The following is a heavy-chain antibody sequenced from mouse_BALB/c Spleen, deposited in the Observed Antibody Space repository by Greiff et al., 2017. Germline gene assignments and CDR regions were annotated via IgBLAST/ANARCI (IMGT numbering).Heavy chain of an antibody. V-gene: IGHV3-2*02. J-gene: IGHJ4*01. Sequence: DVKLQESGPGLVKPSQSLSLTCTVTGYSITSDYAWNWIRQFPGNKLEWMGYISYSGSTSYNPSLKSRISITRDTSKNQFFLQLNSVTTEDTATYYCARGGFYYYAMDYWGQGTSVTVSS. CDR1: GYSITSDYA. CDR2: ISYSGST. CDR3: ARGGFYYYAMDY.